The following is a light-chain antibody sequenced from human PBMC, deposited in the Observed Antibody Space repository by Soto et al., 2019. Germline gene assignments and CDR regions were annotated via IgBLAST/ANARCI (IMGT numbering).Light chain of an antibody. CDR1: SSNIRDNT. CDR2: TND. J-gene: IGLJ1*01. V-gene: IGLV1-44*01. CDR3: AAWDDSLNGRYV. Sequence: QLVLTQPPSASGTPGQRVTISCSGSSSNIRDNTVNWYQQLPGTATKLLIYTNDQRPSGVPDRFSGSKSGTSASLAISGLQSADEADYYCAAWDDSLNGRYVFGTGTKVTVL.